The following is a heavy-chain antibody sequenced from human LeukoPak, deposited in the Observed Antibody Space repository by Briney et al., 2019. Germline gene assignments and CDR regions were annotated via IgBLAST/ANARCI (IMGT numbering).Heavy chain of an antibody. J-gene: IGHJ1*01. CDR3: ARLTSGSYGKYFQH. D-gene: IGHD1-26*01. V-gene: IGHV1-2*02. CDR1: GDSFTSYG. CDR2: INPNGGGT. Sequence: ASAKVSCKASGDSFTSYGISWVRQAPGRGREWVGWINPNGGGTNYAQKFQGRVTMTRDTTISTAYMELSRLRSDDTAVYYCARLTSGSYGKYFQHWGQGTLVTVSS.